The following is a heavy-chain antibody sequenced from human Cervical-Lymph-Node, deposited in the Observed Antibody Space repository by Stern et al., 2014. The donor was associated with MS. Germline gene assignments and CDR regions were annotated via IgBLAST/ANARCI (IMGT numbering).Heavy chain of an antibody. CDR2: INHDGRSA. CDR3: VRDLGGDYLNY. CDR1: GFTFSGYW. V-gene: IGHV3-74*01. J-gene: IGHJ4*02. D-gene: IGHD4-17*01. Sequence: EVQLVESGGGLIQPGGSLRLSCAASGFTFSGYWMHWVRQAPGKGLVWVSKINHDGRSAIYADSVKGRFTISRDNAKNTVYLQMNSLRVEDTAVYYCVRDLGGDYLNYWGQGTLVTVSS.